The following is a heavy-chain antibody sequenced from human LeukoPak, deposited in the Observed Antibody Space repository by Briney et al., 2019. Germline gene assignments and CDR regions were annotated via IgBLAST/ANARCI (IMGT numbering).Heavy chain of an antibody. CDR2: VNPNSGGT. CDR1: GYTCTDYY. J-gene: IGHJ4*02. D-gene: IGHD2-2*01. CDR3: ARGLRGSPAFDY. V-gene: IGHV1-2*02. Sequence: ASVKVSCKASGYTCTDYYIHWGRQAPGQVLEWMGWVNPNSGGTNYAQKFQGRVTMSRDTSISTAYMELSRLRSDDTAVYYCARGLRGSPAFDYWGQGNLVTVSS.